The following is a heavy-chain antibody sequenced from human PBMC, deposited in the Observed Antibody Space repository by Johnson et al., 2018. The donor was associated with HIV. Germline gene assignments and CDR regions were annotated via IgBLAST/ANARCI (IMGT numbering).Heavy chain of an antibody. CDR3: ARDQSSRQAFDI. V-gene: IGHV3-33*01. J-gene: IGHJ3*02. CDR2: MWYDGSNK. D-gene: IGHD6-6*01. CDR1: GFTFSTYG. Sequence: QVQLVESGGGVVQPGRSLRLSCAASGFTFSTYGMHWVRQAPGKGLEWVAVMWYDGSNKYYADSVKGRFTISRDNSKNTLYLQMNSLRAGDTAVYYCARDQSSRQAFDIWGQGTMVIVSS.